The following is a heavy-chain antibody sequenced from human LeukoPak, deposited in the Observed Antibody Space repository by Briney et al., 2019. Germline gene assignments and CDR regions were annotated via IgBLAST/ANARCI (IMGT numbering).Heavy chain of an antibody. CDR3: ARAPRRDGYNFDY. CDR1: GFTFSSYA. D-gene: IGHD5-24*01. V-gene: IGHV3-30*01. Sequence: GRSLRLSCAASGFTFSSYAMHWVRQAPGKGLERVAVISYDGSNKYYADSVKGRFTISRDNSKNTLYLQMNSLRAEDTAVYYCARAPRRDGYNFDYWGQGTLVNVSS. J-gene: IGHJ4*02. CDR2: ISYDGSNK.